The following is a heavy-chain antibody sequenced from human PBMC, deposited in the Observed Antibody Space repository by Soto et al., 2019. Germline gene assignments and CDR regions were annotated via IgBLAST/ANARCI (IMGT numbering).Heavy chain of an antibody. V-gene: IGHV1-18*01. D-gene: IGHD6-13*01. J-gene: IGHJ5*01. CDR2: ISPYNGNT. CDR1: GYIFTSYV. Sequence: QVQLVQSGAEVKNPGASVKVSCKASGYIFTSYVISWVRQAPGQGLEWMGRISPYNGNTNYAQRLQGRVTMTTDTSTNTAYMELRSLRSDDTAVYYCARNPSRLLIYSSPYPNGFDPWGQGTLVTVSS. CDR3: ARNPSRLLIYSSPYPNGFDP.